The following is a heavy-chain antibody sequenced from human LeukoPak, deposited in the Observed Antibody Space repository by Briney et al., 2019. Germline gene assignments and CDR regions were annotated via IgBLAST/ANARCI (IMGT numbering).Heavy chain of an antibody. CDR2: INHSGST. J-gene: IGHJ4*02. CDR3: AAGPWELDF. CDR1: GGSFSGYY. D-gene: IGHD1-26*01. V-gene: IGHV4-34*01. Sequence: KPSETLSLTCAVYGGSFSGYYWSWIRQPPGKGLEWIGEINHSGSTNYNPSLKSRATISVDTSNNQFSLRLTSVTAADTAMYYCAAGPWELDFWGQGTLVTVSS.